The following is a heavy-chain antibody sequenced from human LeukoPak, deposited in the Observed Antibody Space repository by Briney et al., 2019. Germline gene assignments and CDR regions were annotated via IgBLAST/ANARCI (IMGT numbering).Heavy chain of an antibody. Sequence: GGSLRLSCAVSGLTFSSYSMSRVRQAPGKGLEWVATIKEDGSEKYYVDSVKGRFTISRDNTKNSLYLQMNSLRAEDTAVYYCARLADYWGQGALVTVSS. V-gene: IGHV3-7*01. CDR1: GLTFSSYS. CDR3: ARLADY. J-gene: IGHJ4*02. CDR2: IKEDGSEK.